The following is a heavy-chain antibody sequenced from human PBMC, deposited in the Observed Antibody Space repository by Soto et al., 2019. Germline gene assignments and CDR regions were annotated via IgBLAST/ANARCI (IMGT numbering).Heavy chain of an antibody. CDR1: GYTFTYYW. CDR2: TYPFDSDT. J-gene: IGHJ4*01. V-gene: IGHV5-51*01. D-gene: IGHD1-26*01. CDR3: GRPSGGATTGLDF. Sequence: GESLKISCEGSGYTFTYYWIGLVRQMPGKGLEWMGVTYPFDSDTRYSPSFQGRVTISAVQSTNTAYLELSRLQASDTAIYYCGRPSGGATTGLDFWGQGTLVTVSS.